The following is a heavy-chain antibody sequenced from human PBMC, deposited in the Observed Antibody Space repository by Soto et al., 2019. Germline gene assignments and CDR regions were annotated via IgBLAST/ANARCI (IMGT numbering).Heavy chain of an antibody. J-gene: IGHJ4*02. D-gene: IGHD7-27*01. V-gene: IGHV4-39*07. CDR2: IYYSGSA. CDR3: ARANWFFDY. Sequence: SETLSLTCTVSGDSFSSSPYYWAWIRQPPGKGLEWIGTIYYSGSAYYNPSLKSRVTMSVDTSKNQFSLKLSSLTAADTAIYYCARANWFFDYWGQGTLVTVSS. CDR1: GDSFSSSPYY.